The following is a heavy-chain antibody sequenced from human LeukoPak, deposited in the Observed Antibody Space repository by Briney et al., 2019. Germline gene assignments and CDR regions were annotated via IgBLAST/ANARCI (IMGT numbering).Heavy chain of an antibody. CDR1: GGSINSGSYY. V-gene: IGHV4-61*02. J-gene: IGHJ4*02. CDR3: AKHYMGSSYNRAVDY. Sequence: PSQTLSLTCTVSGGSINSGSYYWNWIRQPAGKGLEWIGRIYTSGSTNYNPSLKSRVTISVDTSKNQFSLKLNSVTAADTAVYYCAKHYMGSSYNRAVDYWGQGTLVTVSS. D-gene: IGHD3-10*01. CDR2: IYTSGST.